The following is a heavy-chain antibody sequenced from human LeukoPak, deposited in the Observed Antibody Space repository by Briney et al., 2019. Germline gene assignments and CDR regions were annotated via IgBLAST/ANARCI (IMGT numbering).Heavy chain of an antibody. CDR3: ARELQLGSGSYYYYYYMDV. J-gene: IGHJ6*03. CDR2: IIPIFGTA. D-gene: IGHD3-10*01. CDR1: GGTFSSYV. V-gene: IGHV1-69*06. Sequence: ASVKVSCKASGGTFSSYVINWVRQAPGQGLEWMGGIIPIFGTANYAQKFQGRVTITADKSTSTAYMELSSLRSEDTAVYYCARELQLGSGSYYYYYYMDVWSKGTTVTISS.